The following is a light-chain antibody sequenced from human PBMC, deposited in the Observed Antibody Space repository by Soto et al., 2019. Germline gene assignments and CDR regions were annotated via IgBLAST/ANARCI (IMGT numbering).Light chain of an antibody. Sequence: DIKMTQSPSTLSASVGDRVTITCRASQSISSWLAWYQQKPGKAPKLLIYDASSLESGVPSRFSGSGSVTEFTLTISSLQPDDFATYYCQQYNSYLLTFGGGTKVEIK. CDR1: QSISSW. CDR3: QQYNSYLLT. V-gene: IGKV1-5*01. J-gene: IGKJ4*01. CDR2: DAS.